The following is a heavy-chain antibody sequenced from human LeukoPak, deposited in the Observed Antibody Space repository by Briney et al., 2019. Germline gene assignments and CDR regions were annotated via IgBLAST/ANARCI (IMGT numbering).Heavy chain of an antibody. Sequence: SQTLSLTCTVSGGSISSGSYYWSWIRQPAGKGLEWIGRIYTSGSTNYNPSLKSRVTISVDTSKNQFSLKLSSVTAADTAVYYCAGTYYYDSSGYYYNDYWGQGTLVTVSS. J-gene: IGHJ4*02. D-gene: IGHD3-22*01. CDR2: IYTSGST. V-gene: IGHV4-61*02. CDR1: GGSISSGSYY. CDR3: AGTYYYDSSGYYYNDY.